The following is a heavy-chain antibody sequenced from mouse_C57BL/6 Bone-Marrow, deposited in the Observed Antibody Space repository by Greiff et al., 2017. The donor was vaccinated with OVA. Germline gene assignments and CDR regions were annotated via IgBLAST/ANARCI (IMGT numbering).Heavy chain of an antibody. Sequence: EVQLQQSGPVLVKPGASVKMSCKASGYTFTDYYMNWVKQSHGKSLEWIGVINPYNGGTSYNQKFKGKATLTVDKSSSTAYMELNSLTSEDSAVYYCARWYYGSSYGFAYWGQGTLVTVSA. D-gene: IGHD1-1*01. CDR2: INPYNGGT. CDR1: GYTFTDYY. V-gene: IGHV1-19*01. CDR3: ARWYYGSSYGFAY. J-gene: IGHJ3*01.